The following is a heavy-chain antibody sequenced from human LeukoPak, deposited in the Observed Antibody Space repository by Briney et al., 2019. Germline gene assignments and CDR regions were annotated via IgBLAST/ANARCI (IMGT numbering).Heavy chain of an antibody. Sequence: GGSLRLSCAASGFTFSSYAMSWVRQAPGKGLEWVSAISGSGGSTYYADSVKGRFTISRDNSKNTLYLHMNSLRAEDTAVYYCAKGSAYTYYYDSSGYSGHDAFDIWGQGTMVTVSS. V-gene: IGHV3-23*01. CDR1: GFTFSSYA. J-gene: IGHJ3*02. CDR3: AKGSAYTYYYDSSGYSGHDAFDI. D-gene: IGHD3-22*01. CDR2: ISGSGGST.